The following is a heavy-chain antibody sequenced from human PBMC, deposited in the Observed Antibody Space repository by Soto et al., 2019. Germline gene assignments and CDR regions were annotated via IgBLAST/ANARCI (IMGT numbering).Heavy chain of an antibody. CDR2: INHSGST. V-gene: IGHV4-34*01. J-gene: IGHJ4*02. Sequence: SETLSLTCAVYGGSFSGYYWSWIRQPPGKGLEWIGEINHSGSTNYNPSLKSRVTISVDTSKNQFSLKLSSVTAADTAVYYCARGPVFVVVVAANPPYYFDYWGQGTLVTVSS. D-gene: IGHD2-15*01. CDR1: GGSFSGYY. CDR3: ARGPVFVVVVAANPPYYFDY.